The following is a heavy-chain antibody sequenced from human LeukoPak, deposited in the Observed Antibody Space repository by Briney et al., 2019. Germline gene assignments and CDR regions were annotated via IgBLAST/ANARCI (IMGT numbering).Heavy chain of an antibody. D-gene: IGHD3-10*01. CDR1: GGSFSGHY. CDR2: INHSGST. V-gene: IGHV4-34*01. CDR3: ATITMVRGVTD. J-gene: IGHJ4*02. Sequence: SETLSLTCAVYGGSFSGHYWSWIRQPPGKGLEWIGEINHSGSTNYNPSLKSRVTISVDTSKNQFSLKLSSVTAADTAVYYCATITMVRGVTDWGQGTLVTVSS.